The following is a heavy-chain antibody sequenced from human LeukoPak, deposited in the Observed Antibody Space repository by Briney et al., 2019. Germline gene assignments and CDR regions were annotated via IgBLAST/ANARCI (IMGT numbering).Heavy chain of an antibody. Sequence: ASVKVSCKASGYTFTSYDINWVRQATGQGLEWMGWMNPNSGNTGYAQKFQGRVTITSNTSISTAYMELSSLRSEDKAVYYCARGLDSSSWYYYYYYYYMDVWGKGTTVTVSS. J-gene: IGHJ6*03. D-gene: IGHD6-13*01. CDR1: GYTFTSYD. V-gene: IGHV1-8*03. CDR3: ARGLDSSSWYYYYYYYYMDV. CDR2: MNPNSGNT.